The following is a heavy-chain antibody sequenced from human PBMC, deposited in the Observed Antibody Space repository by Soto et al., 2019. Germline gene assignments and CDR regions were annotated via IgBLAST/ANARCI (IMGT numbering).Heavy chain of an antibody. V-gene: IGHV3-23*01. J-gene: IGHJ4*02. Sequence: PGGSLRLSCAASGFTFTSDAMSWVRQAPGKGLEWVSTISDTGVEKHYADSVRGRFTISRDNSKNTLYLQMTSLRAGDTAVYYCVRDQIIIPAVHLNWGQGTQVTVSS. CDR3: VRDQIIIPAVHLN. D-gene: IGHD2-2*01. CDR2: ISDTGVEK. CDR1: GFTFTSDA.